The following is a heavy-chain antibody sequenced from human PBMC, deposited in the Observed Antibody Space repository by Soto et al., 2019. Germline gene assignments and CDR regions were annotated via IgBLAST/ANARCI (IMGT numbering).Heavy chain of an antibody. V-gene: IGHV3-7*05. CDR3: ASYQVCYDMVV. J-gene: IGHJ6*02. Sequence: EVQLVESGGGLVQPGGSLRLSCTVSGFTFGNYWMTWVRQAPGKGLEWVANMNQDGGEKYYVDSVKGRFAISRDNPKNSLYLQKTGLNAGDTAGYYGASYQVCYDMVVWGQGTTVTVSS. CDR2: MNQDGGEK. D-gene: IGHD2-2*01. CDR1: GFTFGNYW.